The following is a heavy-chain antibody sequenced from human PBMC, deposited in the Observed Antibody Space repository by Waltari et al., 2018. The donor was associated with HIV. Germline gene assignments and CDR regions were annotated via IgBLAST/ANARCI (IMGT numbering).Heavy chain of an antibody. D-gene: IGHD2-15*01. Sequence: VQLQDSGPGLVKPSQNVSPTCAVSGESITNTSFASDWIRQSPSRGLEWLGRTYVRCKGYYEHAKALKGGLHISVDTSKNQGSLHMDSVTHEDTAIYFCTRGGYEKRWWPHDDAFNGLELWGQGTPVIVSS. CDR1: GESITNTSFA. CDR3: TRGGYEKRWWPHDDAFNGLEL. V-gene: IGHV6-1*01. J-gene: IGHJ1*01. CDR2: TYVRCKGYY.